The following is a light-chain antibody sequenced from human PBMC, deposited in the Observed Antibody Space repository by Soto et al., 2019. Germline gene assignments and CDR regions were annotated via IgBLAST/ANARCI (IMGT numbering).Light chain of an antibody. CDR2: RAS. CDR1: QDISVY. V-gene: IGKV1-27*01. Sequence: DIQMTQSPSSLSASVGDRVTITCRASQDISVYLAWYQQKPGKVPKLLTYRASTLQTGVPSRFSGSGSGTDFTLTISSLQPEDVATYYCQKFNTAPLTFGQGTRLEIK. J-gene: IGKJ5*01. CDR3: QKFNTAPLT.